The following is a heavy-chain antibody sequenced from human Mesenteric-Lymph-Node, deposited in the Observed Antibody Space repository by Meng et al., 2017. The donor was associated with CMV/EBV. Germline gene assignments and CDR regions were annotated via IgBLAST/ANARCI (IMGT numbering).Heavy chain of an antibody. V-gene: IGHV4-31*02. CDR2: LYYSGST. D-gene: IGHD3-3*01. CDR1: SISSGGYY. Sequence: SISSGGYYWSWIRQHPGKGLEWLGYLYYSGSTYHNPSLKSRVTISVDTSKNQFSLKLSSVTAADTAVYYCARVPPALEYYDQYYFDYWGQGTLVTVSS. J-gene: IGHJ4*02. CDR3: ARVPPALEYYDQYYFDY.